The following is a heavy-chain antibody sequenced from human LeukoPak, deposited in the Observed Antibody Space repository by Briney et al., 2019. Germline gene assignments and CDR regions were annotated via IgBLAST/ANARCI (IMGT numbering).Heavy chain of an antibody. CDR2: ISGSGGST. V-gene: IGHV3-23*01. CDR1: GFTFSSYA. D-gene: IGHD1-20*01. Sequence: GGSLRLSCAASGFTFSSYAMHWVRQAPGKGLEWVSAISGSGGSTYYADSVKGRFTISRDNSKNTLYLQMNSLRAEDTAVYYCAKDLYNWNDVPPEKNRQYYYGMDVWGQGTTVTVSS. CDR3: AKDLYNWNDVPPEKNRQYYYGMDV. J-gene: IGHJ6*02.